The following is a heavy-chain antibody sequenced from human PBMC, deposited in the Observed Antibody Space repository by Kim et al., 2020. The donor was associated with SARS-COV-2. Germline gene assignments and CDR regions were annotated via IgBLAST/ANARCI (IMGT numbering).Heavy chain of an antibody. J-gene: IGHJ4*02. V-gene: IGHV3-43*02. D-gene: IGHD6-19*01. CDR2: ISGDGGST. CDR1: GFTFDDYA. CDR3: ATLAVAGPRSYYFDY. Sequence: GGSLRLSCAASGFTFDDYAMHWVRQAPGKGLEWVSLISGDGGSTYYADSVKGRFTISRDNSKNSLYLQMNSLRTEDTALYYCATLAVAGPRSYYFDYWGQGTLVTVSS.